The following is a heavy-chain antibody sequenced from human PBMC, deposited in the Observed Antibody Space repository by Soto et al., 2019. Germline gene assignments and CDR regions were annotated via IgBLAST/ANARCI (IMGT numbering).Heavy chain of an antibody. CDR2: IKQDGSEK. V-gene: IGHV3-7*05. D-gene: IGHD3-10*01. CDR1: GFTFSSYW. J-gene: IGHJ6*02. CDR3: ARDLYYYGSGSYYPASV. Sequence: GESLKISCAASGFTFSSYWMSWVRQAPGKGLEWVANIKQDGSEKYYVDSVKGRFTISRDNAKNSLYLQMNSLRAEDTAVYYCARDLYYYGSGSYYPASVWGQGTTVTVSS.